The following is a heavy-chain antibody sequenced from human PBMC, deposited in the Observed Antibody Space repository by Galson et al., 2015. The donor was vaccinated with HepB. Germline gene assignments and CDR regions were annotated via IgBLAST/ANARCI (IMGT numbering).Heavy chain of an antibody. Sequence: SLRLSCAASGFTVSSNYMRWVRQAPGKGLEWVSVIYTGGDTFYADSVKGGFTISRDNSKNTLYLQMTSLRAEDTALYYCARGRTHDYGDYFDCWGQGTLVTVSS. CDR3: ARGRTHDYGDYFDC. J-gene: IGHJ4*02. CDR1: GFTVSSNY. CDR2: IYTGGDT. V-gene: IGHV3-53*01. D-gene: IGHD4-17*01.